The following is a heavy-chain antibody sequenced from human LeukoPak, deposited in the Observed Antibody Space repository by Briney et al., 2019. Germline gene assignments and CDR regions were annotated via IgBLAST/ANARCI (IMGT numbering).Heavy chain of an antibody. CDR2: MSGRGDTS. CDR3: AKLAGIRGWFVYYFDY. Sequence: GGSLRLSCTASGFAFSRYDMNWVRQAPGKGLEWVSGMSGRGDTSYYADSVKGRFTISRDNSKNTLFLQMNSLRAEDTAVYYCAKLAGIRGWFVYYFDYWVQGTLVTVS. V-gene: IGHV3-23*01. J-gene: IGHJ4*02. D-gene: IGHD6-19*01. CDR1: GFAFSRYD.